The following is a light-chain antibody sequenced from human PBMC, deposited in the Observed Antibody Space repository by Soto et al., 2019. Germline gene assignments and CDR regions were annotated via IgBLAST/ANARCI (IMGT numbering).Light chain of an antibody. V-gene: IGKV1-5*01. J-gene: IGKJ5*01. CDR1: QSLNND. CDR2: DAP. Sequence: DIPMTQSPSTLSASVGDRDTIPCRASQSLNNDLAWYQQKPGKAPNLLIYDAPTLERGVPSRFSGTGSGTEFTLAINSLQPDDFATYYCQQYHRSSITFGQGTRLEIK. CDR3: QQYHRSSIT.